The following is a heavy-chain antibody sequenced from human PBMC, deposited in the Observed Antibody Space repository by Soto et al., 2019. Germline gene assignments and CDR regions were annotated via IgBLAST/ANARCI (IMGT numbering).Heavy chain of an antibody. Sequence: QVQLQESGPGQVKPSQTLSLTCTVSGGSISSGGYYWSWIRQHPGKGLEWIGYIYYSGSTYYNPSLKSRVTISVDTSKNQFSLKLSSVTAADTSVYYCARTIYDSSGYSPGGAFDIWGQGTMVTVSS. D-gene: IGHD3-22*01. CDR3: ARTIYDSSGYSPGGAFDI. CDR1: GGSISSGGYY. J-gene: IGHJ3*02. V-gene: IGHV4-31*03. CDR2: IYYSGST.